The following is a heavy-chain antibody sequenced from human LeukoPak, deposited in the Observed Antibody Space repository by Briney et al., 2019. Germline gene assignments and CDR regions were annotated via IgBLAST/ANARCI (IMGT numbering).Heavy chain of an antibody. CDR2: ISYDGSSK. Sequence: AGGSLRLSCAASGFTFSSYGMHWVRQAPGKGLEWVAVISYDGSSKYYADSVKGRFTISRDNSKNTLYLQMNSLRAEDTAVYYCAKSYDLFDYWGQGTLVTVSS. V-gene: IGHV3-30*18. CDR1: GFTFSSYG. D-gene: IGHD3-3*01. CDR3: AKSYDLFDY. J-gene: IGHJ4*02.